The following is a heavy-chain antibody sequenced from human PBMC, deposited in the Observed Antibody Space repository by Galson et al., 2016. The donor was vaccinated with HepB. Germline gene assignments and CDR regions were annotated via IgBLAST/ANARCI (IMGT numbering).Heavy chain of an antibody. CDR2: IYSRGNT. V-gene: IGHV3-53*01. CDR3: VRSPPGSGYFLLYYFEY. D-gene: IGHD3-3*01. CDR1: GFSVSSNY. J-gene: IGHJ4*02. Sequence: SLRLSCAASGFSVSSNYLSWVRQVPGKGLEWVSVIYSRGNTYYADSVKGRFTPSRDSSKNTLYLQMDSLRAEDTAMYYCVRSPPGSGYFLLYYFEYWCQGTSVTVSS.